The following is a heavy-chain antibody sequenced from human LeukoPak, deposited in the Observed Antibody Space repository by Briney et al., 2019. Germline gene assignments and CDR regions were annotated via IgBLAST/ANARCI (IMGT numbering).Heavy chain of an antibody. CDR1: GFTFSSCA. Sequence: GGSLRLSCAASGFTFSSCAMSWVRQASGKGLEWVSAISGSGGSTYYADSVKGRFTISRDNSKNTLYLQMNSLRAEDTAVYYCAKSGVGELPVLYFDYWGQGTLVTVSS. J-gene: IGHJ4*02. CDR2: ISGSGGST. D-gene: IGHD3-10*01. CDR3: AKSGVGELPVLYFDY. V-gene: IGHV3-23*01.